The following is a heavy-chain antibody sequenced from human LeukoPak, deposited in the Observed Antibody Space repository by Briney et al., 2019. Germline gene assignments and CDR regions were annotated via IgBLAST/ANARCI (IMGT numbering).Heavy chain of an antibody. J-gene: IGHJ6*02. V-gene: IGHV7-4-1*02. CDR2: INTNTGKS. CDR3: ARGKCSSASCYDAGRYYFFYGMDV. CDR1: GYTFITYG. Sequence: ASVKFSCKASGYTFITYGMNWVRQAPGQGLEWMGWINTNTGKSTFAQGFTGRFVFSLDTSVSTAYLQISSLKAEDTAMYYCARGKCSSASCYDAGRYYFFYGMDVWGQGTTVTVSS. D-gene: IGHD2-2*01.